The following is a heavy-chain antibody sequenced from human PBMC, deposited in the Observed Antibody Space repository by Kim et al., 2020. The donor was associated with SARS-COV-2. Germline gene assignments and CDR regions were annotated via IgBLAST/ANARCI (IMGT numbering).Heavy chain of an antibody. CDR3: TTDFQLRGSYGGPVYYYYGMDV. CDR2: IKSKTDGGTT. D-gene: IGHD1-26*01. J-gene: IGHJ6*02. Sequence: GGSLRLSCAASGFTFSNAWMSWVRQAPGKGLEWVGRIKSKTDGGTTDYAAPVKGRFTISRDDSKNTLYLQMNSLKTEDTAVYYCTTDFQLRGSYGGPVYYYYGMDVWGQGTTVTVSS. V-gene: IGHV3-15*01. CDR1: GFTFSNAW.